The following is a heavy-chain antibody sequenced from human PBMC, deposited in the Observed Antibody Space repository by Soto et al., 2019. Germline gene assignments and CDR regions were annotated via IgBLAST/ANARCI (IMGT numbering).Heavy chain of an antibody. CDR1: GYTFTSYD. V-gene: IGHV1-8*01. CDR2: MNPNSGNT. D-gene: IGHD3-22*01. Sequence: ASVKVSCKASGYTFTSYDINWVRQATGQGLEWMGWMNPNSGNTGYAQKFQGRVTMTRNTSISTAYMELSSLRSEDTAVYYCASAEGGYYYGNRYYYGMDVWGQGTTVTVLL. J-gene: IGHJ6*02. CDR3: ASAEGGYYYGNRYYYGMDV.